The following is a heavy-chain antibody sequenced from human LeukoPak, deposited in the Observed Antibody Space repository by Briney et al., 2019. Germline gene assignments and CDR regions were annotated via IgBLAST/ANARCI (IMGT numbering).Heavy chain of an antibody. CDR1: GFTFSSYA. CDR3: ASERWLRYYFDY. D-gene: IGHD5-24*01. J-gene: IGHJ4*02. Sequence: GGSLRLSCAASGFTFSSYAMHWVRQAPGKGLEWVAVISYDGSNKYYADSVKGRFTISRDNSKNTLYLQMNSLRAEDTAVYYCASERWLRYYFDYWGQGTLVTVSS. CDR2: ISYDGSNK. V-gene: IGHV3-30-3*01.